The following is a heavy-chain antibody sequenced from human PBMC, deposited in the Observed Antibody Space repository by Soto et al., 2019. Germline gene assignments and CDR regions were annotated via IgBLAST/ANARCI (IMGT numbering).Heavy chain of an antibody. V-gene: IGHV3-23*01. CDR2: IYGSGDST. CDR1: GFTFSVYT. CDR3: AKDLKPDSRWEIAY. J-gene: IGHJ4*02. Sequence: GGSLRLSCSASGFTFSVYTMNWVRQAPGKGLEWVSGIYGSGDSTFYADSVTGRFTISRDNSKNTLYLQMNSLRAEDTAVYYCAKDLKPDSRWEIAYWGQGTLVTVSS. D-gene: IGHD1-26*01.